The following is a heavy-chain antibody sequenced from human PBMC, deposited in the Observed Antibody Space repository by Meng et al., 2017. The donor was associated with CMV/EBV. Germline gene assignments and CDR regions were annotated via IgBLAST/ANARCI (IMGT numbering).Heavy chain of an antibody. CDR1: GFTFSSYW. D-gene: IGHD2-2*01. CDR3: AKTTYQLLLLWDPPFDY. V-gene: IGHV3-74*01. Sequence: GESLKISCAASGFTFSSYWMHWVRQAPGKGLLWVSRISTDGNSATYADSVKGRFTISRDNAKNTLYLQMSNLRAEDTAVYYCAKTTYQLLLLWDPPFDYWGQGTLVTVSS. J-gene: IGHJ4*02. CDR2: ISTDGNSA.